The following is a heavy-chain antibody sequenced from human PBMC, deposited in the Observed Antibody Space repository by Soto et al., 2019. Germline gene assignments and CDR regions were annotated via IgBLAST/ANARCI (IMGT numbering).Heavy chain of an antibody. Sequence: PGRSLRLSCAASPFTLSSYVMSWVRETPGKGLQWVSAIDGSGSATYYTESVKGRFTISRDNSRNTLYLQMTGLRAEDTAFYYCARYCGASSCYSGFDFWGRGTLVSVSS. D-gene: IGHD2-15*01. CDR3: ARYCGASSCYSGFDF. CDR2: IDGSGSAT. CDR1: PFTLSSYV. V-gene: IGHV3-23*01. J-gene: IGHJ4*02.